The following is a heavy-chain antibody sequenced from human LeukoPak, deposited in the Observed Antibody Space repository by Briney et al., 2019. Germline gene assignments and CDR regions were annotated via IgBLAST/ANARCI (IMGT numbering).Heavy chain of an antibody. D-gene: IGHD3-10*01. J-gene: IGHJ5*02. Sequence: GGSLRLSCAVPGFAVSSNYVSWVRQAPGKGLEWVSVIYSTGTTFYADSVKGRFTISRDNSKNTVYLQMNGLRPEDTAVYYCARDRGPGWFDPWGQGTLVTVSS. CDR3: ARDRGPGWFDP. V-gene: IGHV3-66*03. CDR2: IYSTGTT. CDR1: GFAVSSNY.